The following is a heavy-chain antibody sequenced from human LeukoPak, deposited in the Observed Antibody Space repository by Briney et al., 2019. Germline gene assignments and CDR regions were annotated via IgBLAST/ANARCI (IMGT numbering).Heavy chain of an antibody. CDR3: AKVLGIADYYYYYYYMDV. V-gene: IGHV3-30*02. CDR1: GFTFSSYG. D-gene: IGHD6-13*01. J-gene: IGHJ6*03. CDR2: IRYD. Sequence: PGGSLRLSCAASGFTFSSYGMHWVRQAPGKGLEWGAFIRYDYADSVKGRFTISRDNSKNTLYLQMNSLRAEDTAVYYCAKVLGIADYYYYYYYMDVWGKGTTVTVSS.